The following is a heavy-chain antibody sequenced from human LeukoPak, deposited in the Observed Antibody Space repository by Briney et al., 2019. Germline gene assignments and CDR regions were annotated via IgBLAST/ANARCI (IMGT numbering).Heavy chain of an antibody. J-gene: IGHJ6*02. CDR1: AFTFTSNY. CDR3: AKSARFCTNDVCYTNYYYGMDV. CDR2: ISYDGSNK. Sequence: GGSLRPSCAASAFTFTSNYMEWARQAPGKRREWLPVISYDGSNKYYADSVKGRFTISRDNSKNTLSLQMNSLRAEDTAVYYCAKSARFCTNDVCYTNYYYGMDVWGQGTTVTVSS. V-gene: IGHV3-30*18. D-gene: IGHD2-8*01.